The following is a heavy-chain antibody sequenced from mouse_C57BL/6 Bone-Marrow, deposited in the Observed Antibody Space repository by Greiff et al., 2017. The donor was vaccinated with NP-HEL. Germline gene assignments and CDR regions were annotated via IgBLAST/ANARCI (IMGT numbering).Heavy chain of an antibody. V-gene: IGHV2-5*01. Sequence: VKLMESGPGLVQPSQSLSITCTVSGFSLTSYGVHWVRQSPGKGLEWLGVIWRGGSTDYNAAFMYRLSITNDNSKSQVFFKMNSLQADDTAIYYCAKNSGGDWYFDVWGTGTTVTVSS. J-gene: IGHJ1*03. CDR2: IWRGGST. CDR1: GFSLTSYG. D-gene: IGHD4-1*01. CDR3: AKNSGGDWYFDV.